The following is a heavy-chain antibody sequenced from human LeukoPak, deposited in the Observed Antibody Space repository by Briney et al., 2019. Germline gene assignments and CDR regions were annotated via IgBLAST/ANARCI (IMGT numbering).Heavy chain of an antibody. J-gene: IGHJ5*02. V-gene: IGHV1-18*01. CDR2: ISPYNGNT. D-gene: IGHD3-3*01. CDR1: GYTFTSFG. Sequence: ASAKVSCKASGYTFTSFGIGWLRQAPGQGLEWMGWISPYNGNTKYAQKFQGRVIMTTDTSTSTVYMELRSLTSDDTAVYYCAGQGGYAWSWFDPWGQGTLVTVSS. CDR3: AGQGGYAWSWFDP.